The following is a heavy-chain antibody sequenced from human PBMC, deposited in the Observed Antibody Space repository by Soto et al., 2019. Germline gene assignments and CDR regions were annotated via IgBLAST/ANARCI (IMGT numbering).Heavy chain of an antibody. V-gene: IGHV3-30-3*01. Sequence: GGSLRLSCAASGFTFSSYAMHWVRQAPGKGLEWVAVISYDGSNKYYADSVKGRFTISRDNSKNTLYLQMNSLRAEDTAVYYCARDRPLYYYDSSGYYFDYWGQGTLVTVSS. D-gene: IGHD3-22*01. J-gene: IGHJ4*02. CDR2: ISYDGSNK. CDR3: ARDRPLYYYDSSGYYFDY. CDR1: GFTFSSYA.